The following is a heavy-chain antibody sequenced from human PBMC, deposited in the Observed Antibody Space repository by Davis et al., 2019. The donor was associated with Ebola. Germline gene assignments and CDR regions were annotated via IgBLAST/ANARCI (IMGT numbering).Heavy chain of an antibody. CDR2: ISSSSSYI. CDR3: ARDGSGWYGLFDY. J-gene: IGHJ4*02. Sequence: GGSLRLSCAASGFTFSSYSMDWVRQAPGKGLEWVSSISSSSSYIYYADSVKGRFTISRDNAKNSLYLQMNSLRAEYTAVYYCARDGSGWYGLFDYWGQGTLVTVSS. CDR1: GFTFSSYS. D-gene: IGHD6-19*01. V-gene: IGHV3-21*01.